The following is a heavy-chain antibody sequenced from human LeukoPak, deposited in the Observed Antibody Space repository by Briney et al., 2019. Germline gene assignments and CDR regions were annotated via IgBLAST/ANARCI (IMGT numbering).Heavy chain of an antibody. J-gene: IGHJ4*02. V-gene: IGHV4-59*01. CDR2: IYYSGST. CDR3: AKGPSGWNGGAHDY. Sequence: PSETLSLTCTVSGGSISSYYWSWIRQPPGKGLEWIGYIYYSGSTNYNPSLKSRVTISVDTSKNQFSLQLSSVTAADTAVYYCAKGPSGWNGGAHDYWGQGTLVTVSS. D-gene: IGHD6-19*01. CDR1: GGSISSYY.